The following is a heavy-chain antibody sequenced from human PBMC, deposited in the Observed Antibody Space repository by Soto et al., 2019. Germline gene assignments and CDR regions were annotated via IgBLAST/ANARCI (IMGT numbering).Heavy chain of an antibody. CDR2: ISYDGSNK. J-gene: IGHJ6*02. D-gene: IGHD6-19*01. CDR1: GFTFSSYG. Sequence: PGGSLRLSCAASGFTFSSYGMHWVRQAPGKGLEWVAVISYDGSNKYYADSVKGRFTISRDNSKNTLYLQMNSLRAEDTAVYYCAKDREWLVHGTVSYYYYGMDVWGQGTTVTVSS. V-gene: IGHV3-30*18. CDR3: AKDREWLVHGTVSYYYYGMDV.